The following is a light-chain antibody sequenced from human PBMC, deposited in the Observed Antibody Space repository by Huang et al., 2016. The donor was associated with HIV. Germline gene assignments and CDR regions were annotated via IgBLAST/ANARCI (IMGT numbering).Light chain of an antibody. J-gene: IGKJ4*01. Sequence: EIVMTQSPATLSVSPGERATLSCRASQSVSSNLAWYQQKPGQAPRLLIHGASTRATRIPAMFSGSGSGTEFTLTISNLQSEDFAVYYCQQYNNWLTFGGGTKVEIK. V-gene: IGKV3-15*01. CDR1: QSVSSN. CDR3: QQYNNWLT. CDR2: GAS.